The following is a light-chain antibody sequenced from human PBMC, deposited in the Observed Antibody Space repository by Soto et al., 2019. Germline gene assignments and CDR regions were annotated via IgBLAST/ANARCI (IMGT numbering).Light chain of an antibody. V-gene: IGKV3-20*01. Sequence: EIVLTQSPDTLSLSPGERATLSCRASQSVSNNYLAWYQQKAGRAPRLLIYGASSRATGIPDRFSGSGSGTDFTLTISRLEPEDFAVYYCQQFSSYPLTFGGGTKVDIK. CDR1: QSVSNNY. CDR3: QQFSSYPLT. CDR2: GAS. J-gene: IGKJ4*01.